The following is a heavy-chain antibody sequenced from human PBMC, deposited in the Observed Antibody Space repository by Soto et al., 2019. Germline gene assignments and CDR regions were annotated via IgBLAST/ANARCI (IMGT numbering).Heavy chain of an antibody. CDR2: IWYDGSNK. CDR3: ARDLTNYDSSGSIDY. CDR1: GFTFSSYG. J-gene: IGHJ4*02. V-gene: IGHV3-33*01. Sequence: PGGSLRLSCAASGFTFSSYGMHWVRQAPGKGLEWVAVIWYDGSNKYYADSVKGRFTISRDNSKNTLYLQMNSLRAEDTAVYYCARDLTNYDSSGSIDYWGQGTLVTVSS. D-gene: IGHD3-22*01.